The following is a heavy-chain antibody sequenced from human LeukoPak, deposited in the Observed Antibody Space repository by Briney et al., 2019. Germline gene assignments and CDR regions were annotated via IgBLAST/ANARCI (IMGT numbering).Heavy chain of an antibody. CDR3: ARGVGAPNWFDP. V-gene: IGHV1-2*02. CDR2: INPNSGGT. Sequence: ASVKVSCKASGYTFTGYYMHWVRQAPGQGLGWMGWINPNSGGTNYAQKFQGRVTLTRDTPISTAYMELTRLTSDDTAVYYCARGVGAPNWFDPWGQGTLVTVSS. CDR1: GYTFTGYY. D-gene: IGHD1-26*01. J-gene: IGHJ5*02.